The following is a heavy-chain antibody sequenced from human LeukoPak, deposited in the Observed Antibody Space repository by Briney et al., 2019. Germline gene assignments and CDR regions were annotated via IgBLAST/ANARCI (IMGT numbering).Heavy chain of an antibody. CDR2: IYYSGST. J-gene: IGHJ4*02. V-gene: IGHV4-39*01. Sequence: SETLSLTCTVSGGSISSSSYYWGWIRQPPGKGLEWIGSIYYSGSTYYNPSLKSRVTISVDTSKNQFSLKLSSVTAPDTALYYCARHMYYYDSSGYYMDYWGQGTLVTVSS. CDR1: GGSISSSSYY. CDR3: ARHMYYYDSSGYYMDY. D-gene: IGHD3-22*01.